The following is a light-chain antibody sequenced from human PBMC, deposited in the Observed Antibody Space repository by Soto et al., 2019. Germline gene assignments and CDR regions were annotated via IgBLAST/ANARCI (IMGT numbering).Light chain of an antibody. CDR1: QTISNW. J-gene: IGKJ1*01. CDR2: DAS. V-gene: IGKV1-5*01. Sequence: DIQMTQSPSTLSASVGDRVTITCRASQTISNWLAWYQQKPGKAPKLLIYDASILESGVPSRFSGSGSGTEFTLTISSLQPDDFATYYCHQYNSYSFGQGTKVDIK. CDR3: HQYNSYS.